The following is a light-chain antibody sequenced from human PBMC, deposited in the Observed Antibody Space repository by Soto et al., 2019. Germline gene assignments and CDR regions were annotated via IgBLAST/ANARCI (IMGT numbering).Light chain of an antibody. Sequence: EMVLTQSQGTLSLSPGERATLSCRASQSVISTDLAWYQQKPGQAPRLLVYAASSRASGIPDRSSGSGSGTDFTLTISRLEPEDFAVYYCQQYGTSPPDFGGGTKVDIK. J-gene: IGKJ4*01. CDR1: QSVISTD. CDR2: AAS. V-gene: IGKV3-20*01. CDR3: QQYGTSPPD.